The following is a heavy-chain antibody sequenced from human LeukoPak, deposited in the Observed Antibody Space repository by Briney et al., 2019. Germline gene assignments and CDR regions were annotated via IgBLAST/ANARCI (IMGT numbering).Heavy chain of an antibody. CDR2: ISAYNGNT. J-gene: IGHJ1*01. D-gene: IGHD2-2*02. CDR1: GYTFTSYG. V-gene: IGHV1-18*04. CDR3: ARDLEDIVVVPAAIVYFQH. Sequence: ASVKVSCKASGYTFTSYGISWVRQAPGQGLEWMGWISAYNGNTNCAQKLQGRVTITTDTSTSTGCLELRSLRSDDTAVYYCARDLEDIVVVPAAIVYFQHWGQGTLVTVSS.